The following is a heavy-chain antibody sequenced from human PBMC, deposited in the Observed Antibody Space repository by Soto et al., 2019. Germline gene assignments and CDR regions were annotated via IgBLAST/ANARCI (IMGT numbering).Heavy chain of an antibody. Sequence: PVGSLRLSCAASGFTFSSYGMHWVRQAPGKGLEWVAVISYDGSNKYYADSVKGRFTISRDNSKNTLYLQMNSLRAEDTAVYYCAKGNRGYSGYDSYYYYGMDVWGQGTTVTVSS. V-gene: IGHV3-30*18. CDR1: GFTFSSYG. CDR3: AKGNRGYSGYDSYYYYGMDV. CDR2: ISYDGSNK. J-gene: IGHJ6*02. D-gene: IGHD5-12*01.